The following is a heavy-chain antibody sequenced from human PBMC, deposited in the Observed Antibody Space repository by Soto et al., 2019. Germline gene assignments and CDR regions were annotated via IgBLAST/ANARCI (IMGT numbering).Heavy chain of an antibody. CDR2: ISSSSSTI. CDR3: ARVGTTVVTIPPLERYWYFDL. CDR1: GFTFSSYS. D-gene: IGHD4-17*01. J-gene: IGHJ2*01. V-gene: IGHV3-48*02. Sequence: EVQLVESGGGLVQPGGSLRLSCAASGFTFSSYSMNWVRQAPGKGLEWVSYISSSSSTIYYADSVKGRFTISRDNAKNSLYLQMNSLRDEDTAVYYCARVGTTVVTIPPLERYWYFDLWGRGTLVTVSS.